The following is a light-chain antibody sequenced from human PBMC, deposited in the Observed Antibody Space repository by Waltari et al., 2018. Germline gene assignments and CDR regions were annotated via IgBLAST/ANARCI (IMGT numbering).Light chain of an antibody. CDR2: MTS. Sequence: DIQMTQSPSSLSASVDDRVSITCRASQSIDRYLNWYQQQPGKAPKLLIYMTSFLQSGVPTRFSGTGSGTHFTLTISGLEPEDFATYFCQQSYTPPFTFGPGSKVDLK. J-gene: IGKJ3*01. V-gene: IGKV1-39*01. CDR1: QSIDRY. CDR3: QQSYTPPFT.